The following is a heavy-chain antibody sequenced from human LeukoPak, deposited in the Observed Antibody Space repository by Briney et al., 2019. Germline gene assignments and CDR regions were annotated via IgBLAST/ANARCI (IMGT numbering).Heavy chain of an antibody. CDR3: ASYASGYNWLKV. D-gene: IGHD2-2*01. V-gene: IGHV1-2*02. CDR2: IHPKSGDT. J-gene: IGHJ5*02. CDR1: GHTFTDYY. Sequence: ASVKVSCKASGHTFTDYYMHCVRQAPGQGLEWMGWIHPKSGDTKYAQIFQGRVTVTRDTSISTAYMELTSLRSDDTAVYYCASYASGYNWLKVWGQGTPVTVSS.